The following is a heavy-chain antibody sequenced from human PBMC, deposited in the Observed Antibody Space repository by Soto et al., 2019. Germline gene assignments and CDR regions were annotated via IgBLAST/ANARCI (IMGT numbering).Heavy chain of an antibody. Sequence: PGGSLRLSCEASGFSINSYTMNWVRQAPGKGLEWVSSIGSYSSYMFYADSVKGRFTISRDNAKNSLYLQMNSLRSDDTAVYYCARDGSSSPNWFDPWGQGTLVTVSS. V-gene: IGHV3-21*04. CDR1: GFSINSYT. CDR2: IGSYSSYM. CDR3: ARDGSSSPNWFDP. D-gene: IGHD6-13*01. J-gene: IGHJ5*02.